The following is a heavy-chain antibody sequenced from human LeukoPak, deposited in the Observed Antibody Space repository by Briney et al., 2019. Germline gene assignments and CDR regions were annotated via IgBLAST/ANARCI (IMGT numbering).Heavy chain of an antibody. V-gene: IGHV3-21*04. Sequence: PGGSLRLSCAASGFTFSSYSMNWVRQAPGKGLEWVSSISGSSTYIYYADSVKGRFTISRDNAKNSLYLQMNSLRAEDTAVYYCARKVKSANDAFDIWGQGTMVTVSS. CDR3: ARKVKSANDAFDI. J-gene: IGHJ3*02. D-gene: IGHD5-18*01. CDR1: GFTFSSYS. CDR2: ISGSSTYI.